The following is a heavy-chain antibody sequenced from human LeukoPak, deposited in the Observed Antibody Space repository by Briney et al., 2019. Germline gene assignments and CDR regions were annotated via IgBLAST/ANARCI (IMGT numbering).Heavy chain of an antibody. V-gene: IGHV4-59*08. J-gene: IGHJ4*02. D-gene: IGHD6-6*01. CDR1: GGTISNYY. Sequence: SETLSLTCTVSGGTISNYYWSWIRQPPGKELECIGHIYYSGSTNYKPSLKSRVTITLDTSKNQFSLKANSVTAADTAVYYCARLSIASRVRIFDYWGQATLVGVSS. CDR2: IYYSGST. CDR3: ARLSIASRVRIFDY.